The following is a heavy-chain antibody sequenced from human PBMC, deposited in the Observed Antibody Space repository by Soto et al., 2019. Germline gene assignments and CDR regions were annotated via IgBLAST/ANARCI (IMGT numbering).Heavy chain of an antibody. Sequence: GGSLRLFWAASGFTFSNHAISWFPQAPMKSLEWVSTVSGRGTTTYYADSVTGRFTISRDDFTNTLFLQMSSLRAEDTAVYYCATFAMFYGVSKLGGWVDSWGQGTLVTVSS. J-gene: IGHJ5*01. CDR3: ATFAMFYGVSKLGGWVDS. V-gene: IGHV3-23*01. CDR2: VSGRGTTT. CDR1: GFTFSNHA. D-gene: IGHD2-8*01.